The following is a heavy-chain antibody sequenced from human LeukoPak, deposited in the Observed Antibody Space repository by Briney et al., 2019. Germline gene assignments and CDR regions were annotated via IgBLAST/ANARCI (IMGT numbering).Heavy chain of an antibody. D-gene: IGHD6-13*01. CDR2: IYYSGST. CDR1: GGSIGSVDYY. Sequence: SQTLSLTCTVSGGSIGSVDYYWSWIRQHPGKGLEWIGYIYYSGSTYYNPSLKSRVSISVDTSKNQFSLKLSSVTAADTAVYYCARVPRIAASGLGLAAEYWGQGTSVTVSS. V-gene: IGHV4-31*03. CDR3: ARVPRIAASGLGLAAEY. J-gene: IGHJ4*02.